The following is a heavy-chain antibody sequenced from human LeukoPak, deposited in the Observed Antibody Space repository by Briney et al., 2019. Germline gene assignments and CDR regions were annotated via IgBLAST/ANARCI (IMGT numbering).Heavy chain of an antibody. Sequence: ASVKVSCKASGYTFTSYGISWVRQAPGQGLEWMGWISAYNGNTNYAQKLQGRVTMTTDTSTSTAYMEPRSLRSDDTAVYYCARVNYDSSGYYYRMVSLDYWGQGTLVTVSS. J-gene: IGHJ4*02. V-gene: IGHV1-18*01. CDR3: ARVNYDSSGYYYRMVSLDY. CDR1: GYTFTSYG. CDR2: ISAYNGNT. D-gene: IGHD3-22*01.